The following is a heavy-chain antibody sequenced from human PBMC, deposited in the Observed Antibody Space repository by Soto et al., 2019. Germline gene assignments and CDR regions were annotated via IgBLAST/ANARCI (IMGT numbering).Heavy chain of an antibody. Sequence: PSETLSLTCTVSGGSISSGGYYWSWIRQHPGKGLEWIGYIYYSGGTYYNPSLKSRVTISVDTSKNQFSLKLSSVTAADTAVYYCARGGDIVVVPAAIEDNWFDPWRQGTLVTVSS. CDR1: GGSISSGGYY. CDR3: ARGGDIVVVPAAIEDNWFDP. CDR2: IYYSGGT. V-gene: IGHV4-31*03. D-gene: IGHD2-2*01. J-gene: IGHJ5*02.